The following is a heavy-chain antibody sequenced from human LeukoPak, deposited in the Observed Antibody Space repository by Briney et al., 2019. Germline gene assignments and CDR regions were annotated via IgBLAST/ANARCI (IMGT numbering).Heavy chain of an antibody. CDR1: GFTFSSYA. CDR2: MSSNGDYT. CDR3: VKGSPYSSGPFGYYYYGMDV. D-gene: IGHD6-19*01. J-gene: IGHJ6*02. V-gene: IGHV3-64D*06. Sequence: GGSLRLSCSASGFTFSSYATQWVRQAPGKGLEYVSAMSSNGDYTYYADSVKGRFTVSRDNSKNTLYLQMSSLRPEDTAVYYCVKGSPYSSGPFGYYYYGMDVWGQGTTVTVSS.